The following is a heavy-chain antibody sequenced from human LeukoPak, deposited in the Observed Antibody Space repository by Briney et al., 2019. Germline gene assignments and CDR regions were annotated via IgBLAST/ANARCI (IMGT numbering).Heavy chain of an antibody. V-gene: IGHV3-30*04. J-gene: IGHJ4*02. D-gene: IGHD6-19*01. CDR1: GFSFSDYA. Sequence: GGSLRLSCAASGFSFSDYALHWVRQGPGKGLEWMAVASSDGYTNYYADSVKGRFTISRDTSKITIFLQLSSLKTDDTAVYYCARGQYTAQWLVPLHYWGQGALVTVPS. CDR3: ARGQYTAQWLVPLHY. CDR2: ASSDGYTN.